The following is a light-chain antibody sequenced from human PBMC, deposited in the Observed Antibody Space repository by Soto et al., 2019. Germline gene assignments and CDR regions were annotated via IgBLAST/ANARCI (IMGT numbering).Light chain of an antibody. CDR2: DAS. CDR3: QQFNSYPVP. V-gene: IGKV1-13*02. CDR1: QGISSA. J-gene: IGKJ5*01. Sequence: AIQLTQSPSSLSASVADRVTITCRASQGISSALAWYQQKPGKAPKLLIYDASSLESGVPSRFSGSGSGTDFTLTISSLQPEDFATYYCQQFNSYPVPFGQGTRLEIK.